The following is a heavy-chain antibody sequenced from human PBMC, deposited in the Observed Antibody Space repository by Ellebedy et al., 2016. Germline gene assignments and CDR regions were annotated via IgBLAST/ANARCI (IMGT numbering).Heavy chain of an antibody. J-gene: IGHJ4*02. Sequence: GESLKISCAASGFTFSGYWMSWVRQAPGKGLEWVSTISGSAISTYYTDSVKGRFTISSDESKNTVFLQMNSLRAEDTATYYCARDLGGFLGFDSWGQGTVVTVSS. CDR1: GFTFSGYW. D-gene: IGHD3-16*02. CDR2: ISGSAIST. V-gene: IGHV3-23*01. CDR3: ARDLGGFLGFDS.